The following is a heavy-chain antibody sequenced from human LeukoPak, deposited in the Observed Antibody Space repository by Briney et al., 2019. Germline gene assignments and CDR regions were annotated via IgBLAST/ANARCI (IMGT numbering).Heavy chain of an antibody. CDR3: ARDGQRGIAAAGLLDYYYYYGMDV. V-gene: IGHV1-18*01. CDR2: ISAYNGNT. J-gene: IGHJ6*02. Sequence: ASVKVSCKASGYTFTSYGISWVRQAPGQGLEWMGWISAYNGNTNYAQKLQGRVTVTTDTSTSTAYMELRSLRSDDTAVYYCARDGQRGIAAAGLLDYYYYYGMDVWGQGTTVTVSS. D-gene: IGHD6-13*01. CDR1: GYTFTSYG.